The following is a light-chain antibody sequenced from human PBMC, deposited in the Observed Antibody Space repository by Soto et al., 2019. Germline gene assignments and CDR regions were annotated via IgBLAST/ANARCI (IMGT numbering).Light chain of an antibody. CDR3: CSYARSSTYV. V-gene: IGLV2-23*01. CDR1: SSYVGNYNL. J-gene: IGLJ1*01. Sequence: QSVLTQPASVSGSPGQSITISCTGTSSYVGNYNLVSWYQHDPGKAPKLLIYEGSKRPSGVSDRFSGSKSGNTASLTISGLQAEDEADYYCCSYARSSTYVFGTGTKVTVL. CDR2: EGS.